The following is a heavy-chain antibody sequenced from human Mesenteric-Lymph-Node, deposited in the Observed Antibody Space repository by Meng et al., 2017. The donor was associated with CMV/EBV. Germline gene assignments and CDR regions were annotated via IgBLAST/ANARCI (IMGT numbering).Heavy chain of an antibody. Sequence: ASVKVSCKASGYTFTSYDINWVRQATGQGPEWMGWMNPNSGNTGYAQKFQGRVTMTRNTSISTAYMELSSLRSDDPAVYYCARGVNPDWFDPWGQGTLVTVSS. CDR3: ARGVNPDWFDP. CDR2: MNPNSGNT. CDR1: GYTFTSYD. V-gene: IGHV1-8*01. J-gene: IGHJ5*02. D-gene: IGHD3-16*02.